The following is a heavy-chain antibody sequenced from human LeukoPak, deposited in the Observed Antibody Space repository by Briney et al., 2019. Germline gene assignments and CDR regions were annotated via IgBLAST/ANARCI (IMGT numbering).Heavy chain of an antibody. J-gene: IGHJ6*03. D-gene: IGHD3-22*01. Sequence: GGSLRLSCAASGFTFSSYAMSWVRQAPGKGLEWVSLNDSGGNTYYADSVKGRFTISRDNAKNSLYLQMNSLRAEDTALYYCAKVVVTYYYYYMDVWGKGTTVTVSS. CDR3: AKVVVTYYYYYMDV. CDR2: NDSGGNT. CDR1: GFTFSSYA. V-gene: IGHV3-23*01.